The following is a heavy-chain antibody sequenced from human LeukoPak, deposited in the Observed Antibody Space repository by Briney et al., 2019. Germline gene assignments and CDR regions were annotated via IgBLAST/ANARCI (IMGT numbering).Heavy chain of an antibody. CDR2: IYYIGST. V-gene: IGHV4-59*11. J-gene: IGHJ5*02. CDR1: GGSISSHY. D-gene: IGHD3-22*01. CDR3: ARVHSSGYFLWFDP. Sequence: SETLSLTCTVSGGSISSHYWSWIRQPPGKGLEWIGYIYYIGSTNYNPSLKSRVTISVDTSKNQFSLKLSSVTAADTAVYYCARVHSSGYFLWFDPWGQGTLVTVSS.